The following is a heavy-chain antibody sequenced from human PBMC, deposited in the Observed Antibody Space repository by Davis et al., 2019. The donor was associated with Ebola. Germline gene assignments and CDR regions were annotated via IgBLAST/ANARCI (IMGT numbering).Heavy chain of an antibody. V-gene: IGHV5-51*01. CDR3: TRRNDIVTGYQIERGFDY. Sequence: GESLKISCKGSGYTFTSYCIAWVRQVPGKGLEWMGSIYPCDSETIYSPSLQGQATISVDKSISPASLRWSSLKASDTATYYCTRRNDIVTGYQIERGFDYWGQGTLVTVSS. CDR2: IYPCDSET. CDR1: GYTFTSYC. J-gene: IGHJ4*02. D-gene: IGHD3-9*01.